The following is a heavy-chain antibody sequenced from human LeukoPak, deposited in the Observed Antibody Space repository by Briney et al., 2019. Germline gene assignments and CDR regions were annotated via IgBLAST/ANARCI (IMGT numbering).Heavy chain of an antibody. V-gene: IGHV3-23*01. D-gene: IGHD3-10*01. J-gene: IGHJ4*02. CDR3: AKLSLSGRSQSADY. CDR1: GLTFKSHS. Sequence: GGSLRLSCVASGLTFKSHSMSWVRRAPGMGLEWVSVVSTNGDVTFYADSVKGRFTISRDNSKNTLFLQMNSLRAEDTAVYYCAKLSLSGRSQSADYWGQGTLVTVSS. CDR2: VSTNGDVT.